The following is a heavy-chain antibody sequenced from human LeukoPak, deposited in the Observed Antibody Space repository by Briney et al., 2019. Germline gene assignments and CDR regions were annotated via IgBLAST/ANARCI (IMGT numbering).Heavy chain of an antibody. J-gene: IGHJ2*01. D-gene: IGHD4-23*01. V-gene: IGHV3-48*03. CDR3: AKNYDGYGYFDP. Sequence: GGSLTLSCAASGFTFSNYEMNWVRQAPGMGLAWISYISSSGTIIYYADSVKGRFTISRDNANNSLYLQMNSLKAEDTAVYYCAKNYDGYGYFDPWGRGTLVTVSS. CDR2: ISSSGTII. CDR1: GFTFSNYE.